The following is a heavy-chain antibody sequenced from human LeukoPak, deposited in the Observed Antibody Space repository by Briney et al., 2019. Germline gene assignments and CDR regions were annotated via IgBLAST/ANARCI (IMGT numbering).Heavy chain of an antibody. CDR2: ISPSGTYT. D-gene: IGHD2-15*01. Sequence: GGSLRLSCTASGFTFSDYYMSWIRQAPGKGLEWVSYISPSGTYTNYADSVKGRFTISRDNAKNSLYLQMNSLRAEDTAVYYCARSCSGGSCYGNYYHGMDVWGQGTTVTVSS. J-gene: IGHJ6*02. V-gene: IGHV3-11*03. CDR3: ARSCSGGSCYGNYYHGMDV. CDR1: GFTFSDYY.